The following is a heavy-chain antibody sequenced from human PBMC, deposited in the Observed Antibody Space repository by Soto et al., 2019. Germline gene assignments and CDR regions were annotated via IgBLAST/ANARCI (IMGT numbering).Heavy chain of an antibody. J-gene: IGHJ6*02. V-gene: IGHV3-21*01. CDR3: ASTSSPSGYYYYGMDV. CDR1: GFTFSSYS. D-gene: IGHD6-19*01. CDR2: ISSSSSYI. Sequence: PGGSLRLSCAASGFTFSSYSMNWVRQAPGKGLEWVSSISSSSSYIYYADSVKGRFTISRDNAKNSLDLQMNSLSAEDKAVYYCASTSSPSGYYYYGMDVWGQGTTVTVSS.